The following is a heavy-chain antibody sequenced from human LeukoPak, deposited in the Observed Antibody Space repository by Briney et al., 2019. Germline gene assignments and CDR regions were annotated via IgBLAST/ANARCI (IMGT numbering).Heavy chain of an antibody. Sequence: SETLSLTCTVSGGSISSYYWSWLRQPPGKGPEWIGYIYYSGSTNYNPSLKSRISMSVDTSKNQFFLKLSSVTAADTAVYYCAREKSLQNNWFDPWGQGTLVTVSS. CDR3: AREKSLQNNWFDP. CDR2: IYYSGST. V-gene: IGHV4-59*12. CDR1: GGSISSYY. J-gene: IGHJ5*02. D-gene: IGHD2-15*01.